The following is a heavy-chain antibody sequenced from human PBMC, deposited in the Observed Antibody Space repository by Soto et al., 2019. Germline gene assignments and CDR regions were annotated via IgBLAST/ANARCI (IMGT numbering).Heavy chain of an antibody. Sequence: GGSLRLSCAASGFTFSSYGMHWVRQAPGKGLEWVAVIWYDGSNKYYADSVKGRFTISRDNSKNTLYLQMNSLRAEDTAVYYCARCPGTYSSGWSPRDNWFDPWGQGTLGTVAS. V-gene: IGHV3-33*01. CDR2: IWYDGSNK. D-gene: IGHD6-19*01. CDR1: GFTFSSYG. J-gene: IGHJ5*02. CDR3: ARCPGTYSSGWSPRDNWFDP.